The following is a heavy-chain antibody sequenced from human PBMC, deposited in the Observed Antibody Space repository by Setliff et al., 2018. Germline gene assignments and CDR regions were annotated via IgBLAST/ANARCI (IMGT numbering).Heavy chain of an antibody. J-gene: IGHJ1*01. D-gene: IGHD3-22*01. Sequence: SETLSLTCAASGFTFSSYSMNWVRQPPGKGLEWIGEIYHSGSTNYNPSLKSRVTISVDKSKNQFSLKLSSVTAADTAVYYCASLPPQGYYYDSSGYYYSQHWGQGTLVTVSS. CDR3: ASLPPQGYYYDSSGYYYSQH. V-gene: IGHV4-4*02. CDR2: IYHSGST. CDR1: GFTFSSYSM.